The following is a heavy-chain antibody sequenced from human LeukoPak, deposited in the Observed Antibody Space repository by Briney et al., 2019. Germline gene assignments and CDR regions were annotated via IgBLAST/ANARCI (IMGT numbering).Heavy chain of an antibody. CDR1: KFTFSTFS. CDR3: AGGGFGEAHYYYYYMDV. CDR2: ISGSGGYT. D-gene: IGHD3-10*01. J-gene: IGHJ6*03. Sequence: GGSLRLSCAASKFTFSTFSMSWVRQAPGKGLEWVSSISGSGGYTYYADSVKGRFTISRDNSKNTLFLQMNSLRAEDTAVYYCAGGGFGEAHYYYYYMDVWGKGTTVTVSS. V-gene: IGHV3-23*01.